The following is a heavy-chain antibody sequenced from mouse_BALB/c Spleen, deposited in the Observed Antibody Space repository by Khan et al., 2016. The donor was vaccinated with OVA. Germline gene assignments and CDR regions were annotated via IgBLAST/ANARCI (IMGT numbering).Heavy chain of an antibody. CDR2: IWSGGTT. CDR3: ARNYDYDEGLAY. J-gene: IGHJ3*01. D-gene: IGHD2-4*01. Sequence: QMQLEESGPGLVQPSQSLSITCTVSGFSLTTYGVHWVRQPPGKGLEWLGVIWSGGTTDYSAAFISRLSITKDNSKSQVFFKMNSLQANDTAIYYCARNYDYDEGLAYWGQGTLVTVSA. V-gene: IGHV2-2*02. CDR1: GFSLTTYG.